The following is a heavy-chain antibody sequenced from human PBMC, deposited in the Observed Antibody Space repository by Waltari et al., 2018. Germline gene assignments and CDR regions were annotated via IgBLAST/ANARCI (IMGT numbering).Heavy chain of an antibody. CDR1: NW. V-gene: IGHV4-4*02. D-gene: IGHD2-15*01. CDR3: ARDRGRGLYLDS. Sequence: NWWSWVRQSPEKGLELIGQVHRSGRTNYNPSFASRVDMSLEMSINQFSLKVVSATAADTAVYYCARDRGRGLYLDSWGQGTLVTVSP. CDR2: VHRSGRT. J-gene: IGHJ4*02.